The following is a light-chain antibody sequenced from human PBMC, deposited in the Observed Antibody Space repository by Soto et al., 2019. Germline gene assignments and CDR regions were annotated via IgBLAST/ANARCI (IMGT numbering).Light chain of an antibody. Sequence: DIQVTQSPSTLSASVGDRVTITCRASQTLSIWLAWFQQKPGKAPNLLIYKASSLQSGVPSRFSGSGSGTEFTLTISSLQPDDFATYYCQQYEDYPLTFGGGTRVEI. J-gene: IGKJ4*01. V-gene: IGKV1-5*03. CDR2: KAS. CDR1: QTLSIW. CDR3: QQYEDYPLT.